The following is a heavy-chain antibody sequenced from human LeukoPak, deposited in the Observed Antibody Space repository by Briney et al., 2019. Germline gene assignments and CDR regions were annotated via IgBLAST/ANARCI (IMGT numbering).Heavy chain of an antibody. D-gene: IGHD3-10*01. CDR3: ARGRTYGSGSYTLFDY. CDR2: ISTSTTYT. J-gene: IGHJ4*02. Sequence: PGGSLRLSCAASGFTFSGYSMSWIRQAPGKGLEWVSHISTSTTYTIYSDSVKGRFTISRDNAERSLFLQVNSLRGEDSAVYYCARGRTYGSGSYTLFDYWGQGTLVTVSS. CDR1: GFTFSGYS. V-gene: IGHV3-11*03.